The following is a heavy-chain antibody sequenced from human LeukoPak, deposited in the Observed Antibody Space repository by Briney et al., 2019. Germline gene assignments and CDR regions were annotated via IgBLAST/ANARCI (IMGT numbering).Heavy chain of an antibody. D-gene: IGHD1-7*01. CDR1: GFTFSNAW. Sequence: GGSLRLSCAASGFTFSNAWMSWVRQAPGKGLEWVGRIKSKTDGGTTDYAAPVKGRLTISRDDSKSTLYLQMNSLKTEDTAVYYCTSPKYNWNYADNFDYWGQGTLVTVSS. CDR3: TSPKYNWNYADNFDY. V-gene: IGHV3-15*01. CDR2: IKSKTDGGTT. J-gene: IGHJ4*02.